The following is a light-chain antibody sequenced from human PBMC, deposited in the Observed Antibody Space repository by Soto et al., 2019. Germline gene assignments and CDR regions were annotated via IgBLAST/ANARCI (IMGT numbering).Light chain of an antibody. Sequence: DLPLTQSPSFLSASVGDRVTITCRASQGISSYLAWYQQKPGKAPKLLIYAASTLQSGVPSRFSGSGSGTEFTLTISSLQPEDFATYYCQHLDSYSTFGQGTRLEIK. CDR2: AAS. V-gene: IGKV1-9*01. J-gene: IGKJ5*01. CDR1: QGISSY. CDR3: QHLDSYST.